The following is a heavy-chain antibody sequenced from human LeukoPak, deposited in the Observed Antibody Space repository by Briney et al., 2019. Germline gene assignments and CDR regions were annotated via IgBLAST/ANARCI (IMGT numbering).Heavy chain of an antibody. D-gene: IGHD1-1*01. CDR3: ARDRGYAMDV. V-gene: IGHV3-53*01. J-gene: IGHJ6*02. CDR1: GLSITDNY. Sequence: GGSPRLSCAAPGLSITDNYTSSVCQALRKGLEWVSIIHSGGNIYYADSVKGRFTISRDNSKNTLYLQMNSLRAEDTAVYYCARDRGYAMDVWGQGTTVTVSS. CDR2: IHSGGNI.